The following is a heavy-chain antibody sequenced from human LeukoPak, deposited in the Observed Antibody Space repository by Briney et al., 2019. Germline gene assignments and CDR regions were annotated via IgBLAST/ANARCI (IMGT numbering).Heavy chain of an antibody. CDR2: IYPGDSDT. V-gene: IGHV5-51*01. CDR1: GYSFTSSW. D-gene: IGHD2-15*01. J-gene: IGHJ5*02. Sequence: GESLKISCKASGYSFTSSWIGWVRQMPGKGLEWMGIIYPGDSDTTYGPSFQGQVTISADKSVNTAYLQWSSLKASDTAIYYCARLHLGYCSGGNCSWFDPWGQGTLLTVSS. CDR3: ARLHLGYCSGGNCSWFDP.